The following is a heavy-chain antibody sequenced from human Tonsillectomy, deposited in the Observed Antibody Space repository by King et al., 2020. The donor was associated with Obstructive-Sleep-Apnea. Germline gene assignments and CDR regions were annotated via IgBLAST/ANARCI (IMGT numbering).Heavy chain of an antibody. D-gene: IGHD4-17*01. J-gene: IGHJ3*02. CDR1: GFTVITNY. CDR2: IYSGGST. Sequence: VQLVESGGGLVQPGGSLRLSCAASGFTVITNYMTWVRQAPGKGLEWVSVIYSGGSTYYAVSVKGRFTISRDNSKNTLYLQMNSLRAEDTAVYYCARGMTTVTASAFDIWGQGTMVTVSS. CDR3: ARGMTTVTASAFDI. V-gene: IGHV3-66*01.